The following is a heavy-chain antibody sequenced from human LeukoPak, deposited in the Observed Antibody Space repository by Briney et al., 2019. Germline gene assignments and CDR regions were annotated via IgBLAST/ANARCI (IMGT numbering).Heavy chain of an antibody. CDR2: ISASGVMT. D-gene: IGHD1-26*01. CDR1: GFTFSSYA. Sequence: GGSLRLSCAASGFTFSSYAMTWVRQAPGKGLEWVSSISASGVMTYYADSVKGRFTVSRDNSKNSLYLQMSSLTAADTAVYYCAKDRSIGTYYTFDHWGQGTLVTVSS. J-gene: IGHJ4*02. V-gene: IGHV3-23*01. CDR3: AKDRSIGTYYTFDH.